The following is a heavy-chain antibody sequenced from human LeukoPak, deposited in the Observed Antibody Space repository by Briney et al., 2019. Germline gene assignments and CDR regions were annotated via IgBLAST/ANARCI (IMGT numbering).Heavy chain of an antibody. V-gene: IGHV3-9*01. Sequence: TGGSLRLSCVASGFMFSSYWMHWVRQAPGKGLEWVSGISWNSDSIGYADSVKGRFTISRDNAKNSVYLQMNSLRPEDTALYYCAKDSQTGYCSGGSCYSAWFDSWGQGTLVTVSS. CDR3: AKDSQTGYCSGGSCYSAWFDS. CDR1: GFMFSSYW. CDR2: ISWNSDSI. D-gene: IGHD2-15*01. J-gene: IGHJ5*01.